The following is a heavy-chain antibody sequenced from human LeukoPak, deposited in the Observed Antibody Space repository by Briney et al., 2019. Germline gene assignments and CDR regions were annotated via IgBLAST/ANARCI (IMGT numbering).Heavy chain of an antibody. D-gene: IGHD3-9*01. CDR2: ISSSGSTI. CDR3: ARDPSGSKYYDILAYYFDY. Sequence: GGSLRLSCAASGFTFSDYYMSWIRQAPGKGLEWVSYISSSGSTIYYADSVKGRFTISRDNAKNPLYLQMNSLRAEDTAVYYCARDPSGSKYYDILAYYFDYWGQGTLVTVSS. V-gene: IGHV3-11*01. J-gene: IGHJ4*02. CDR1: GFTFSDYY.